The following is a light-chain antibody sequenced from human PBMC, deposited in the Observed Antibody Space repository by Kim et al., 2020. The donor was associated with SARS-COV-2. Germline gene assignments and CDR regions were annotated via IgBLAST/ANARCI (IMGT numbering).Light chain of an antibody. Sequence: GQRVTFSCSGSSSNIGKTTVNWYQHFPATAPKLFISNNNQRPSGVPDRFSGSKSGTSASLAISGLQSEDEADYYCAAWDDSLKAVIFGGGTQLTVL. CDR3: AAWDDSLKAVI. CDR2: NNN. V-gene: IGLV1-44*01. J-gene: IGLJ2*01. CDR1: SSNIGKTT.